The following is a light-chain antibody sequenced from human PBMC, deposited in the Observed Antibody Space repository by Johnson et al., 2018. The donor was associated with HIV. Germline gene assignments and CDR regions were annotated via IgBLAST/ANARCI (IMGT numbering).Light chain of an antibody. V-gene: IGLV1-51*01. CDR2: DNN. J-gene: IGLJ1*01. CDR1: SSNIGNNY. Sequence: QSVLTQPPSVSAAPGQKVTISCSGSSSNIGNNYVSWYQQLPGTAPKLLIYDNNKRPSGIPDRFSGSKSGTSATLGITGLQTGDEADYYSGTMDSSRSACLYVFGTGTKVTVL. CDR3: GTMDSSRSACLYV.